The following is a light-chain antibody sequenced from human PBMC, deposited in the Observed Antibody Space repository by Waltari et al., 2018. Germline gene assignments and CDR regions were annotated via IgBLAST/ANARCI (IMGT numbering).Light chain of an antibody. CDR2: EGS. J-gene: IGLJ1*01. Sequence: QSALTQPASVSGSPGQSTTISCTGTSSDVGTYNLASWYQQHPGKAPKLIIYEGSKRPSGVSHRFSGSKSGNTASLTISGLQAEDEADYYCCSYAGSSTYVFGTGTKVTVL. CDR3: CSYAGSSTYV. V-gene: IGLV2-23*01. CDR1: SSDVGTYNL.